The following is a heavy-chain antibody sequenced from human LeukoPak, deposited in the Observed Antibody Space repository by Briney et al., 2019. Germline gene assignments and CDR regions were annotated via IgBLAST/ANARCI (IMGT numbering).Heavy chain of an antibody. V-gene: IGHV3-15*01. CDR1: GFTVSNNY. Sequence: GGSLRLSCAASGFTVSNNYMSWVRQAPGKGLEWVGRIKTKSDGETTDYAAPVKGRFTISRDDSKNTLYVQMNSLKIEDTAVYYCTTDPWHGMDVWGRGTTVTVSS. CDR3: TTDPWHGMDV. CDR2: IKTKSDGETT. J-gene: IGHJ6*02. D-gene: IGHD5-24*01.